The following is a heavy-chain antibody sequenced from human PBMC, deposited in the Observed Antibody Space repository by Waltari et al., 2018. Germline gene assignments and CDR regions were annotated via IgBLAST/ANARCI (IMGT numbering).Heavy chain of an antibody. V-gene: IGHV1-69-2*01. CDR2: VDPKDGKT. CDR1: GYTFTDYY. CDR3: ETPGGGGNWFDP. D-gene: IGHD3-16*01. J-gene: IGHJ5*02. Sequence: EVQLVQSGAEVKKPGATVKISCKASGYTFTDYYMHWVQQAPGKGLEWMGRVDPKDGKTIYTEKSRAKLPIPAKPSTDKAYMGRTSLKLEDRPVFSWETPGGGGNWFDPWGQGTLVTVSS.